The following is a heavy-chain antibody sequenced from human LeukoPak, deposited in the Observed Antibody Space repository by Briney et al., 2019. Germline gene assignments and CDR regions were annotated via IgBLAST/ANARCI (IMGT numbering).Heavy chain of an antibody. D-gene: IGHD4-17*01. CDR1: DGSISRFY. V-gene: IGHV4-59*01. Sequence: SETLSLTCTVSDGSISRFYWSWIRQPPGKGLEWIGYIYYSGSTNYNPSLKSRVTLSIGTSKNQFSLNLSSVTAADTAVYYCARDDYGDAFDMWGLGTMVTVSS. J-gene: IGHJ3*02. CDR3: ARDDYGDAFDM. CDR2: IYYSGST.